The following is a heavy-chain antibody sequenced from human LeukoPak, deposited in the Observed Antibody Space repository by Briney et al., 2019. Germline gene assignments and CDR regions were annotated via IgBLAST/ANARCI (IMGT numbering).Heavy chain of an antibody. Sequence: GESLKISCKTSGYTFTTYWIGWVRQMPGKGLEWMGLIYPGDSDTKYSPSFQGQVTLSVDKSISTAYLLWNSLKASDTAIYYCAIIVHDNRNQPLYFVSWGQGTLVTVSS. CDR2: IYPGDSDT. CDR3: AIIVHDNRNQPLYFVS. V-gene: IGHV5-51*01. J-gene: IGHJ4*02. D-gene: IGHD1-14*01. CDR1: GYTFTTYW.